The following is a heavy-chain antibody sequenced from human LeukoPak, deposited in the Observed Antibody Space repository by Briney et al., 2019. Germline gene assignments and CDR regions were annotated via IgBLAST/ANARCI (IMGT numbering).Heavy chain of an antibody. CDR2: IKQDGSEK. D-gene: IGHD6-19*01. V-gene: IGHV3-7*01. J-gene: IGHJ4*02. CDR1: GFTFSNYW. Sequence: PGGSLRLSCAASGFTFSNYWMSWVRQAPGKGLEWVANIKQDGSEKYYVDSVKGRFTISRDNAKNSLYLQMNSLRAEDTAVYYCARDRIAVAGNDYWGQGTLVTVSS. CDR3: ARDRIAVAGNDY.